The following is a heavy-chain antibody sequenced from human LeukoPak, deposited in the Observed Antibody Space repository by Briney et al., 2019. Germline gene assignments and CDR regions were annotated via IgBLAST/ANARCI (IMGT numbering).Heavy chain of an antibody. J-gene: IGHJ4*02. CDR3: ASGTWEPNYYFDY. Sequence: SETLSLTCTVSRGSISSPNWWTWVRQPPGKGLEWVGEIYHGGSTNHNPSLISRLTISVDKSRNQFSLKLSSVTAADTAVYYCASGTWEPNYYFDYWGQGTLVTVSS. D-gene: IGHD1-26*01. V-gene: IGHV4-4*02. CDR1: RGSISSPNW. CDR2: IYHGGST.